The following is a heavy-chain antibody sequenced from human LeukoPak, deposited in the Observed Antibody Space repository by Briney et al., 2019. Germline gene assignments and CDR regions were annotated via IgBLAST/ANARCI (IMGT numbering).Heavy chain of an antibody. Sequence: GSLRLSCAASGFTFSSYSMNWVRQAPGKGLEWVSSIGSSHSYIYYADSVKGRFTISRDNAKNSLYLQMNSLRAEDTAVYYCARDAVHDILTGYYFYYYGMDVWGQGTTVTVSS. CDR3: ARDAVHDILTGYYFYYYGMDV. D-gene: IGHD3-9*01. V-gene: IGHV3-21*01. J-gene: IGHJ6*02. CDR1: GFTFSSYS. CDR2: IGSSHSYI.